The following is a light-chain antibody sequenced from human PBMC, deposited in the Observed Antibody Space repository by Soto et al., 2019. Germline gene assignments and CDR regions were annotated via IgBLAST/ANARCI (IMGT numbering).Light chain of an antibody. J-gene: IGLJ6*01. V-gene: IGLV2-14*01. Sequence: QSVLTQPASVSGSPGQSITVSCTGTNTDVGGYNYVSWYQHRPGKAPRLMIYEVRNRLSGVSNRFSGSKSGNTASLTISGLQSDDGADYYCTSYTPTGALVFGSGTKLTVL. CDR1: NTDVGGYNY. CDR2: EVR. CDR3: TSYTPTGALV.